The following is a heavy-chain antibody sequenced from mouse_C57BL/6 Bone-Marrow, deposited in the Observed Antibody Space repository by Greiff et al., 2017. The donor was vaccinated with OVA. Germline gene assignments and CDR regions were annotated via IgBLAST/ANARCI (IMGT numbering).Heavy chain of an antibody. V-gene: IGHV1-69*02. D-gene: IGHD1-1*01. CDR1: GYTFTSYW. CDR2: IDPSDSYT. Sequence: QVQLQQPGAELVKPGASVKLSCKASGYTFTSYWMHWVKQRPGRGLEWIGEIDPSDSYTNYNQKFKGKATLTVDTSSSTAYMQLSSLTSEDSAVYYCARPITTVVPHYFDYWGQGTTLTVSS. J-gene: IGHJ2*01. CDR3: ARPITTVVPHYFDY.